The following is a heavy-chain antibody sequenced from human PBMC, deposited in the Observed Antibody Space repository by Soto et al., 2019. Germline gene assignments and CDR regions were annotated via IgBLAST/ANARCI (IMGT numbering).Heavy chain of an antibody. CDR3: ARSRDGYSFYFYYGMDG. CDR2: ISYDGSNK. Sequence: PGGSLRLSCAASGFTFSSYGMHWVRQAPGKGLEWVAVISYDGSNKYYADSLKGRFTISRDNSKSTLFLQMNSLRAEDTAVYYCARSRDGYSFYFYYGMDGWGQGTAVTVSS. J-gene: IGHJ6*02. CDR1: GFTFSSYG. D-gene: IGHD4-4*01. V-gene: IGHV3-30*03.